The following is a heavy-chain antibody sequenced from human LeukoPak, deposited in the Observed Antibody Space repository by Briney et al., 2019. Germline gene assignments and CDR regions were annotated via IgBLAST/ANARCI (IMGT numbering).Heavy chain of an antibody. Sequence: SETLSLTCSVSSGSISGYYWSWIRQPPGKGLEWIGYIYYTGGTNYNPSLKSRVTISVDTSKNQFSLKLSAVTAADTAVYYCARSLDTAMVTTGYWGQGTLVTVSS. J-gene: IGHJ4*02. V-gene: IGHV4-59*01. CDR3: ARSLDTAMVTTGY. D-gene: IGHD5-18*01. CDR2: IYYTGGT. CDR1: SGSISGYY.